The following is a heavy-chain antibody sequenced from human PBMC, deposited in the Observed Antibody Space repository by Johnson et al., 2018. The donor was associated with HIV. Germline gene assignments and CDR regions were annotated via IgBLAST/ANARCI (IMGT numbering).Heavy chain of an antibody. CDR2: INWNGGSK. CDR1: GFTFDDFG. D-gene: IGHD4-23*01. J-gene: IGHJ3*01. Sequence: VQLVESGGGVVQPGGSLRLSCAASGFTFDDFGMNWVRQAPGKGLEWVSTINWNGGSKGYAESVKGRFTISRDNSKDTLYLQMHSLRPEDTALYYCARDPPYGGNPSAFDVWGQGTMVTVSS. CDR3: ARDPPYGGNPSAFDV. V-gene: IGHV3-20*04.